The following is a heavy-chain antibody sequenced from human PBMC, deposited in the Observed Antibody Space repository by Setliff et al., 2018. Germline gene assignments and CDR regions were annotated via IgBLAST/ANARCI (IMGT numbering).Heavy chain of an antibody. V-gene: IGHV4-59*08. J-gene: IGHJ4*02. D-gene: IGHD5-18*01. Sequence: KTSETLSLTCTVSGGSVRGYYWSWIRQPPGKGLEWIGYMYYSGDTNYNPSLKSRVTISVDTSKSQFSLELRSVTAADTAVYYCARLPPLHTPMALTFDYWGQGILVTVSS. CDR2: MYYSGDT. CDR3: ARLPPLHTPMALTFDY. CDR1: GGSVRGYY.